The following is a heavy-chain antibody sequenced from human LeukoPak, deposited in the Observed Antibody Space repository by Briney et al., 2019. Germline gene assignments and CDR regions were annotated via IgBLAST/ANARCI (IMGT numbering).Heavy chain of an antibody. CDR1: GYTFTDYY. V-gene: IGHV1-69-2*01. D-gene: IGHD3-10*01. J-gene: IGHJ3*02. CDR2: VDPEDGET. Sequence: ASVKVSCKVSGYTFTDYYMHWVQQAPGKGLEWMGLVDPEDGETIYAEKFQGRVTITADTSTDTAYMELSSLRSEDTAVYYCATRGGPGSFDIWGQGTMDTVSS. CDR3: ATRGGPGSFDI.